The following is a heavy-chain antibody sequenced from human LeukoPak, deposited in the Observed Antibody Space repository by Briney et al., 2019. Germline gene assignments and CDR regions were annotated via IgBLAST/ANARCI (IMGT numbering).Heavy chain of an antibody. CDR3: ASSSGYCSSTSCGNYHYYMDV. CDR1: GYTFTSYY. J-gene: IGHJ6*03. Sequence: ASVKVSCKASGYTFTSYYMHWVRQATGQGLEWMGWMNPNSGNTGYAQKFQGRVTMTRNTSISTAYMELSSLRSEDTAVYYCASSSGYCSSTSCGNYHYYMDVWGKGTTVTVSS. D-gene: IGHD2-2*03. V-gene: IGHV1-8*02. CDR2: MNPNSGNT.